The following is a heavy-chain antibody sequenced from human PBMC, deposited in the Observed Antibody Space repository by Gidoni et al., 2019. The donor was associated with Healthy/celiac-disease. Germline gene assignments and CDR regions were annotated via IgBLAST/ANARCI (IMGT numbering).Heavy chain of an antibody. Sequence: EVQPLESGGGLVQPGGSLRLSCAASGFTFSCYSMSWVRHAPGKGLEWVSDISFSGESTYYSDSMNGRFTISRNNSNNTLYLQMNSLRAEDTAVYYCAKDLTAPDYYDSSGLSYWGQGTLVTVSS. CDR2: ISFSGEST. V-gene: IGHV3-23*01. CDR3: AKDLTAPDYYDSSGLSY. CDR1: GFTFSCYS. J-gene: IGHJ4*02. D-gene: IGHD3-22*01.